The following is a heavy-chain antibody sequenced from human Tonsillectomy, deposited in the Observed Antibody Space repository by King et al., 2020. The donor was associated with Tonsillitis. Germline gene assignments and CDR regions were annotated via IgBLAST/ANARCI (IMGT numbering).Heavy chain of an antibody. CDR1: GFTFDDYA. V-gene: IGHV3-43*02. CDR3: VKDDQFGQTGYYYMDV. J-gene: IGHJ6*03. CDR2: ISGDCGKT. D-gene: IGHD3-10*01. Sequence: QLVQSGGGVVQPGGSLRLSCATSGFTFDDYAMHWVRQAPGKGLEWVSLISGDCGKTFYTDSVKGRFTISKDNSKNSLYLQMNSLRTEDTALYYCVKDDQFGQTGYYYMDVWGKGTTVTVSS.